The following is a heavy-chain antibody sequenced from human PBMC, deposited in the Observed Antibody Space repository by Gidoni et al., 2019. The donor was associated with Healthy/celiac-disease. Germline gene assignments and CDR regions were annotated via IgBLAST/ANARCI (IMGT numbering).Heavy chain of an antibody. CDR2: INHSGST. J-gene: IGHJ4*02. CDR3: ARGVTGYFDY. Sequence: QVQLQQWGAGLLKPSETLSLTCAVYGGSFSGYYWSWIRQPPGKGLEWIGKINHSGSTNYNPSLKSRVTISVDTSKNQFSLKLSSVTAADTAVYYCARGVTGYFDYWGQGTLVTVSS. D-gene: IGHD3-16*01. CDR1: GGSFSGYY. V-gene: IGHV4-34*01.